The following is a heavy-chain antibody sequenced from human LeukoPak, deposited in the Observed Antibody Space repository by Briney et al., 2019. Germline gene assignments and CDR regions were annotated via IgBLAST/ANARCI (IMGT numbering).Heavy chain of an antibody. CDR1: GFTFSSYS. CDR2: ISSSSYI. V-gene: IGHV3-21*01. CDR3: AELGITMVGGV. Sequence: GGSLRLSCAASGFTFSSYSMNWVRQAPGKGLEWVSSISSSSYIYYADSVKGRFTISRDNAKNSLYLQMNSLRAEDTAVYYCAELGITMVGGVWGKGTTVTISS. J-gene: IGHJ6*04. D-gene: IGHD3-10*02.